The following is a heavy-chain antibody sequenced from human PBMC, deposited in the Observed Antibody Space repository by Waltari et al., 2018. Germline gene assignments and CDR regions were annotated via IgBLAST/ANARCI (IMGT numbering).Heavy chain of an antibody. J-gene: IGHJ4*02. V-gene: IGHV4-39*01. D-gene: IGHD3-10*01. Sequence: QLQLQESGPGLVKPSETLSLTCTVSGGSISSSSYYWGWIRQPPGKGLEWIGSIYYSGSTYYNPSLKSRVTISVDTSKNQFSLKLSSVTAADTAVYYCARHYYGSGSYYPPDYWGQGTLVTVSS. CDR2: IYYSGST. CDR1: GGSISSSSYY. CDR3: ARHYYGSGSYYPPDY.